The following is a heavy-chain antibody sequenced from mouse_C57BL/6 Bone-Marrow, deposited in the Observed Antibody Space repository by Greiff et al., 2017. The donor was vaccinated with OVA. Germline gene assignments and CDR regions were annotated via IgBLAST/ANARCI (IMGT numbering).Heavy chain of an antibody. CDR2: IHPNSGST. CDR1: GYTFTSYW. J-gene: IGHJ2*01. CDR3: ARDYYGSGYFDY. D-gene: IGHD1-1*01. V-gene: IGHV1-64*01. Sequence: QVQLQQPGAELVKPGASVKLSCKASGYTFTSYWMHWVKQRPGQGLEWIGMIHPNSGSTNYNEKFKGKATLTVDKSSSTAYMQLSSLTSEDSAVYYCARDYYGSGYFDYWGQGTTLTVSS.